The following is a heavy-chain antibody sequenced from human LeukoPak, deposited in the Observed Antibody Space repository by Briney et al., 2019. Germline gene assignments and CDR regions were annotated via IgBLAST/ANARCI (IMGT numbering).Heavy chain of an antibody. CDR3: AKVGGATIVRGAPFDY. CDR2: ISGSGGST. V-gene: IGHV3-23*01. CDR1: GFTFSSYA. J-gene: IGHJ4*02. D-gene: IGHD1-26*01. Sequence: GGSLRLSCAASGFTFSSYAMSWVRQAPGKGLEWVSAISGSGGSTYYADSVKGRFTISRDNSKNTLYLQMNSLRAEDTAVYYCAKVGGATIVRGAPFDYWGQGTLVTVSS.